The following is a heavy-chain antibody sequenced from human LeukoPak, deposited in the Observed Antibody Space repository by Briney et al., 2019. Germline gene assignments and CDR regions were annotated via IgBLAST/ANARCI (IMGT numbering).Heavy chain of an antibody. CDR1: GGSISTYF. J-gene: IGHJ4*02. Sequence: PSETLSLTCTVSGGSISTYFWSWIRQPAGKGLEWIGRIYTSGSTNYKPSLKSRITMSVDSSRNQSSLRLSSVTAADTAAYYCARDQDYDYIRGRYRSDSWGQGTLVTVS. CDR2: IYTSGST. D-gene: IGHD3-16*02. CDR3: ARDQDYDYIRGRYRSDS. V-gene: IGHV4-4*07.